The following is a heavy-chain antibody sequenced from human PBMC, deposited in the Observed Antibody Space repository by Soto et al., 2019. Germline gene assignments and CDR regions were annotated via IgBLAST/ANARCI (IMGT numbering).Heavy chain of an antibody. Sequence: ASVKVSCKASGYTFTSFAMHWVRQAPGQRLEWMGWINAGNGNTKYSQKFQGRVTITRDTSASTAYMELSSLRSEDTAVYYCALNYYDSSGYGYWGQGTLVTVSS. CDR2: INAGNGNT. J-gene: IGHJ4*02. CDR1: GYTFTSFA. CDR3: ALNYYDSSGYGY. D-gene: IGHD3-22*01. V-gene: IGHV1-3*01.